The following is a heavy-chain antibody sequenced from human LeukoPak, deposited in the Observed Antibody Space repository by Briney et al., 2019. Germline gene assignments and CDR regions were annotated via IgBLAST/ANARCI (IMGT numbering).Heavy chain of an antibody. J-gene: IGHJ6*03. CDR3: ARDGLGWSSGYMDV. CDR2: IKQDGSEK. D-gene: IGHD2-21*01. V-gene: IGHV3-7*01. CDR1: GFTFSSYW. Sequence: GGSLRLSCAASGFTFSSYWMSWVRQAPGKGLEWVANIKQDGSEKYYVDSVKGRFTISRDNAKNSLYLQMNSLRAEDTAVYYCARDGLGWSSGYMDVWGKGTTVTVSS.